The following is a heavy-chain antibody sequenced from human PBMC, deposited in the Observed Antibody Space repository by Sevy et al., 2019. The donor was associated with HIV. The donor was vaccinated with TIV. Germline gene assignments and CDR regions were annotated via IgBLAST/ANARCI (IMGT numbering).Heavy chain of an antibody. CDR2: IKSKIDGETT. Sequence: GGSLRLSCAVSGFTFSNAWINWVRQAPGTGLQWVGLIKSKIDGETTDYAAPVKGRFTISRDDSKNTVYLQMNSLKTEDTAVYYCATAPGYYDSSPFDYWGPGTLVTVSS. D-gene: IGHD3-22*01. J-gene: IGHJ4*01. CDR3: ATAPGYYDSSPFDY. V-gene: IGHV3-15*01. CDR1: GFTFSNAW.